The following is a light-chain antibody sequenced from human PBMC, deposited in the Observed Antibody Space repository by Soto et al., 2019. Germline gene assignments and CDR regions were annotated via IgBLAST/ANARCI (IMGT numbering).Light chain of an antibody. CDR3: QQYSDSSGA. Sequence: DIQVTQSPSTLSSSVGDRVTITCGASQSIGTWLAWYQQKPGKAPKLLIFDASTLESGVPSRFRGSGSGTDFTLTISSLQPDDFETYYCQQYSDSSGAFGQGTKVDIK. V-gene: IGKV1-5*01. CDR1: QSIGTW. J-gene: IGKJ1*01. CDR2: DAS.